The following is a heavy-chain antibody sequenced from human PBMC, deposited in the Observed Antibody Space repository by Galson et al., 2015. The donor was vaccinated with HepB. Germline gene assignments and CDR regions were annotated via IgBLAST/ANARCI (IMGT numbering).Heavy chain of an antibody. CDR3: ARGDYGDYNYYYGMDV. CDR1: GFTFRSYA. J-gene: IGHJ6*02. Sequence: SPRLSCAASGFTFRSYAMHWVPQAPGKGLEWVAVISYDGSNKYYADSVKGRFTISRDNSKNTLYLQMNSLRAEDTAVYYCARGDYGDYNYYYGMDVWGQGTTVTVSS. CDR2: ISYDGSNK. V-gene: IGHV3-30-3*01. D-gene: IGHD4-17*01.